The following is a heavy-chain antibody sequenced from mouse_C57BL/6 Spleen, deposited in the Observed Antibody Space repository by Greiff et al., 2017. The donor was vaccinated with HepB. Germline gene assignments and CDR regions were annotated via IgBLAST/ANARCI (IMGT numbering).Heavy chain of an antibody. V-gene: IGHV5-9*01. Sequence: EVKLMESGGGLVKPGGSLKLSCAASGFTFSSYTMSWVRQTPEKRLEWVATISGGGGNTYYPDSVKGRFTISRDNAKNTLYLQMSSLRSEDTALYYCASTDFNGSFAYWGQGTLVTVSA. CDR1: GFTFSSYT. J-gene: IGHJ3*01. CDR2: ISGGGGNT. CDR3: ASTDFNGSFAY. D-gene: IGHD2-2*01.